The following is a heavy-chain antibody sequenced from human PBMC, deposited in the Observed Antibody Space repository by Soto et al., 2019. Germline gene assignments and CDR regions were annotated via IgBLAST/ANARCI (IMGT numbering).Heavy chain of an antibody. Sequence: TLSLTCAISGDSVSSNSAAWNWIRQSPSRGLEWLGRTYYRSRWYNDYAVSVKSRITVNPDTSKNQFSLHLNSVTPDDTAVYYCSGSTSLQWYYMYVWDKGTTVTVSS. CDR2: TYYRSRWYN. CDR3: SGSTSLQWYYMYV. V-gene: IGHV6-1*01. D-gene: IGHD1-7*01. J-gene: IGHJ6*03. CDR1: GDSVSSNSAA.